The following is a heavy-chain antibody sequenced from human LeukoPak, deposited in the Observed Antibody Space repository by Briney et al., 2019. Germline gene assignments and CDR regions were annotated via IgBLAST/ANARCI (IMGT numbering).Heavy chain of an antibody. V-gene: IGHV3-21*01. CDR3: ARATQYCSGGSCYDTWFDP. Sequence: PGGSLRLSCAASGFTFSSYSINWVRQAPGKGLEWVSSISSSSGYIYYADSVKGRFTISRDNAKNSLYLHMNSLRAEDTAVYYCARATQYCSGGSCYDTWFDPWGQGTLVTVSS. CDR2: ISSSSGYI. J-gene: IGHJ5*02. CDR1: GFTFSSYS. D-gene: IGHD2-15*01.